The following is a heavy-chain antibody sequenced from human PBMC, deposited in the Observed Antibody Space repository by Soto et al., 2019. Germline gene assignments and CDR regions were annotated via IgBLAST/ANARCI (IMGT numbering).Heavy chain of an antibody. J-gene: IGHJ4*02. CDR1: GFTFSSYA. CDR2: ISGSGGST. CDR3: AKEPGIAAADGHFGFDY. V-gene: IGHV3-23*01. D-gene: IGHD6-13*01. Sequence: RGSLRLSCAASGFTFSSYAMSWVRQAPGKGLEWVSAISGSGGSTYYADSVKGRFTISRDNSKNTLYLQMNSLRAEDTAVYYCAKEPGIAAADGHFGFDYWGQGTLVTVSS.